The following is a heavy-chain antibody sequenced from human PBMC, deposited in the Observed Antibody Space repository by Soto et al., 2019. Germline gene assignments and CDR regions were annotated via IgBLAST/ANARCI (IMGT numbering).Heavy chain of an antibody. J-gene: IGHJ4*02. CDR2: ISSSSTYI. CDR1: GFTFSSYS. V-gene: IGHV3-21*01. Sequence: GSLRLSCAASGFTFSSYSLNWVRQAPGKGLEWVSSISSSSTYIYYADSLRGRFTISRDNAKKSLYLQMNSLRAEDTAVYYCARAYCSGGSCYSGDLFDYWGQGTLVTVSS. CDR3: ARAYCSGGSCYSGDLFDY. D-gene: IGHD2-15*01.